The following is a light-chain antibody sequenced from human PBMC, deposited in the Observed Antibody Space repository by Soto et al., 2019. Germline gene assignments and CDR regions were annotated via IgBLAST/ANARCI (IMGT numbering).Light chain of an antibody. Sequence: IQMTQSPSTLSGSVGDRVTITCRASQTIISWLAWYQQKPGKAPKLLIYAASSLQSGVPSRFSGSGSGTDFTLTISSLQPEDFATYYCQQSYSTLWTFGQGTKVDIK. J-gene: IGKJ1*01. CDR2: AAS. CDR3: QQSYSTLWT. CDR1: QTIISW. V-gene: IGKV1-39*01.